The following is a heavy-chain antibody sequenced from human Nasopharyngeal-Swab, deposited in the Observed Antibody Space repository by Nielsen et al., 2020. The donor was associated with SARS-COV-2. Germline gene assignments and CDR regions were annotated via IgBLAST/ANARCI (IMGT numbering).Heavy chain of an antibody. Sequence: LSLTCAVFSGSFSDYKWHWIRQAPGKGLEWVSYISSSGSTIYYADSVKGRFTISRDNAKNSLYLQMNSLRAEDTAVYYCAISSGYYYPGFDYWGQGTLVTVSS. V-gene: IGHV3-11*01. CDR3: AISSGYYYPGFDY. J-gene: IGHJ4*02. D-gene: IGHD3-22*01. CDR1: SGSFSDYK. CDR2: ISSSGSTI.